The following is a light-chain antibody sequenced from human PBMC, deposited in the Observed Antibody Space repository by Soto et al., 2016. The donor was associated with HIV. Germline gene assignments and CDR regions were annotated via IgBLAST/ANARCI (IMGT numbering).Light chain of an antibody. J-gene: IGKJ4*01. Sequence: DIQLTQSPSSLSASVGDKVTITCRASQAIGNYLAWYQQQPGKVPKLLIYAASTLQSGVPSRFRGSGSGTDFALTISSLQPEDIGTYYCTKYNGPRALIFGGGTKVEI. V-gene: IGKV1-27*01. CDR1: QAIGNY. CDR2: AAS. CDR3: TKYNGPRALI.